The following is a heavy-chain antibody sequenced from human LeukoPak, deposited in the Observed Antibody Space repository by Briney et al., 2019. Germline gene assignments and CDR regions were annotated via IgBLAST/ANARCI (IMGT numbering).Heavy chain of an antibody. J-gene: IGHJ4*02. V-gene: IGHV3-23*01. CDR3: AKAVSGNYIKGFDY. CDR1: GFTFSSYA. CDR2: IIGSAGTR. Sequence: GGSLRLSCAASGFTFSSYAMNWVREAPGKGLDWVSAIIGSAGTRYDADAGKGRFTISRYNSKNTLYLQMNSLRAEDTAVYYCAKAVSGNYIKGFDYWGQGILVTVSS. D-gene: IGHD1-26*01.